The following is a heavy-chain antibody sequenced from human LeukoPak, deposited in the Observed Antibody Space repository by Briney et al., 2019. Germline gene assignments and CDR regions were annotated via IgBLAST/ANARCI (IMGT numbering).Heavy chain of an antibody. D-gene: IGHD3-10*01. J-gene: IGHJ4*02. CDR1: GDSIITSTYY. CDR3: ARHLIVMVRGVITDYFDY. V-gene: IGHV4-39*01. Sequence: PSETLSLTCTVSGDSIITSTYYWGWIRQPPGKGLEWIGTIYYNGNTYHNPSLKSQVTISVDTSKNQFSLKLSSVTAADTAVYYCARHLIVMVRGVITDYFDYWGQGTLVSVSS. CDR2: IYYNGNT.